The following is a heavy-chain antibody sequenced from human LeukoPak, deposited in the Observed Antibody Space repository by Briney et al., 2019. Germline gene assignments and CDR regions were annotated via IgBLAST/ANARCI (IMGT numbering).Heavy chain of an antibody. D-gene: IGHD3-22*01. CDR2: IYSRSST. J-gene: IGHJ5*02. Sequence: AGGSLRLSCAASGFTVRNNYMRWVRQAPGKGLEWVSSIYSRSSTSYVDSVKGRFTISRDNSKNTLFLQMNSLRVEDTAVYYCARDYYGPWGQGTLVTVSS. CDR3: ARDYYGP. V-gene: IGHV3-66*03. CDR1: GFTVRNNY.